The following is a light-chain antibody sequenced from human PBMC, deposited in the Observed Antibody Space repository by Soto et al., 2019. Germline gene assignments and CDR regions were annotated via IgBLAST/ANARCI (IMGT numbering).Light chain of an antibody. V-gene: IGKV3-15*01. J-gene: IGKJ1*01. CDR3: QQYGSSSWT. CDR2: GAS. Sequence: EIVMTQCPATLSVSPGERATLSCRASQSVGSNLAWYGQKPGQAPRLLIYGASTRATGIPARFSGSGAGTEFTLAISRLEPEDVEVDYCQQYGSSSWTFGQGTKVDI. CDR1: QSVGSN.